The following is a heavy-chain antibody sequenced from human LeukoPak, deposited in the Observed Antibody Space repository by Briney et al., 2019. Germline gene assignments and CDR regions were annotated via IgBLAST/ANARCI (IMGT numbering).Heavy chain of an antibody. V-gene: IGHV3-23*01. CDR3: ARDRELRFLERSAYYMDV. CDR2: ISGSGGDT. J-gene: IGHJ6*03. D-gene: IGHD3-3*01. Sequence: GGSLRLSCAASGFTFSSYAMNWVRQAPGKGLEWVSISGSGGDTYYADSVKGRFTISRDNSKNTLYLQMNSLRAEDTAVYYCARDRELRFLERSAYYMDVWGKGTTVTVSS. CDR1: GFTFSSYA.